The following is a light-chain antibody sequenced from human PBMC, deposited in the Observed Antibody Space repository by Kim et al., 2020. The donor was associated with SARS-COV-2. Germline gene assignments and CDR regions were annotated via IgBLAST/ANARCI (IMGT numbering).Light chain of an antibody. J-gene: IGKJ4*01. CDR1: QSISFDY. Sequence: CPGERATLACRASQSISFDYLAWYQQKPGQAPRLLIYGASSRATGIPDRVSGSGSWTDFTLTISILEPEDFAVYYCHQYGSSPLTFGGGTKVDIK. V-gene: IGKV3-20*01. CDR2: GAS. CDR3: HQYGSSPLT.